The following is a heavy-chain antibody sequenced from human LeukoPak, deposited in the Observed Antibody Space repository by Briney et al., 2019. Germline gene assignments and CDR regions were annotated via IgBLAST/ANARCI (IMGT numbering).Heavy chain of an antibody. CDR3: ARDGAEGDNSAFDI. CDR2: TRNKARGYTT. CDR1: GVTLSDHH. Sequence: PGGSLRLSCAASGVTLSDHHMDGVRQAPGKGLEWGGRTRNKARGYTTEYAASVKGRFTISRDDSKTLVYVQMNSLKTEDTAVYFCARDGAEGDNSAFDIWGQGTVVTVSS. V-gene: IGHV3-72*01. J-gene: IGHJ3*02. D-gene: IGHD3-22*01.